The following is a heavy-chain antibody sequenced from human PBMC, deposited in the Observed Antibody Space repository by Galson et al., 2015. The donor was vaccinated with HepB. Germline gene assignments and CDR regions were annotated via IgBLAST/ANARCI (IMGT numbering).Heavy chain of an antibody. CDR1: GLTFSSYG. Sequence: SLRLSCAASGLTFSSYGMHWVRQAPGKGLEWVAVIWYDGSNKYYADSVKGRFTISRDNSKNTLYLQMNSLRAEDTAVYYCARDRDGDYGDGFAYWGQGTLVTVSS. CDR3: ARDRDGDYGDGFAY. J-gene: IGHJ4*02. CDR2: IWYDGSNK. V-gene: IGHV3-33*01. D-gene: IGHD4-17*01.